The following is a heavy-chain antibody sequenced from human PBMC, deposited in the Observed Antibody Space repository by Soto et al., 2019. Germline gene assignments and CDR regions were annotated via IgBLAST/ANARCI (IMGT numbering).Heavy chain of an antibody. V-gene: IGHV4-34*01. J-gene: IGHJ5*02. Sequence: QVQLQQWGAGLLKPSETLSLTCAVYGGSFSGYYWSWIRQPPGKGLEWIGEINHSGSNNYNPSLKSRVTISVDTSQNQFPLKLSSVAAADTAVYYCARGRIAVTPMGRNWFDPWGQGTLVTVSS. CDR1: GGSFSGYY. D-gene: IGHD6-19*01. CDR2: INHSGSN. CDR3: ARGRIAVTPMGRNWFDP.